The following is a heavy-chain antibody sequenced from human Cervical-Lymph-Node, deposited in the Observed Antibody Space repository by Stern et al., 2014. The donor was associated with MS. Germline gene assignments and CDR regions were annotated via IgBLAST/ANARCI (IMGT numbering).Heavy chain of an antibody. Sequence: QVQLVQSGNEVKKPGASVKVSCTASGYTFTSYGISWVPQVPGQGLEWMGWITTHNGNTDYAQKVQDRVTLTTDTSTNTAYMELRSLRSDDTAVYYCARSSSWYFDFWGQGTLVTVSS. CDR3: ARSSSWYFDF. CDR2: ITTHNGNT. D-gene: IGHD6-13*01. V-gene: IGHV1-18*01. CDR1: GYTFTSYG. J-gene: IGHJ4*02.